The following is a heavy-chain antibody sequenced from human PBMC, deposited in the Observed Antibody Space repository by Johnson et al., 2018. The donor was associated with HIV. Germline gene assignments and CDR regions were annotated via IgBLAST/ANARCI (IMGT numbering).Heavy chain of an antibody. V-gene: IGHV3-30*04. CDR1: GFTFSSYA. CDR3: ARDTKVPRYNWNDGGFDM. CDR2: ISYDGSDK. D-gene: IGHD1-1*01. J-gene: IGHJ3*02. Sequence: QVQLVESGGGVVQPGRSLRLSCAASGFTFSSYAMHWVRQAPGKGLEWVALISYDGSDKYYADSVKGRFTISRDNSKNTLYLQMKSLRAEETAVYYCARDTKVPRYNWNDGGFDMWGQGTKVTVSS.